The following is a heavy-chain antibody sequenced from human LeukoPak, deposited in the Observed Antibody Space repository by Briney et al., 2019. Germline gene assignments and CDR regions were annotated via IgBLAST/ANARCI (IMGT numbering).Heavy chain of an antibody. J-gene: IGHJ3*02. CDR1: GFTFNSYW. Sequence: PGGSLRLSCAASGFTFNSYWMHWVRQAPGKGLVWVSRINSDGSSTSYADSVKGRFTISRDDAKNSLYLQMNSLRAEDTAVYYCAKLGFGELLFNDAFDIWGQGTMVTVSS. CDR3: AKLGFGELLFNDAFDI. V-gene: IGHV3-74*01. D-gene: IGHD3-10*01. CDR2: INSDGSST.